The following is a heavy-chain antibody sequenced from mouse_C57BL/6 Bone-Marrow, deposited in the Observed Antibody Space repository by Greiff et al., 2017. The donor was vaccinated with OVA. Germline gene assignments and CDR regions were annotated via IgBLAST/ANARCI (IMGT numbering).Heavy chain of an antibody. CDR1: GFSLTSYG. J-gene: IGHJ3*01. D-gene: IGHD2-4*01. CDR3: GKRDEYEALFAY. CDR2: IWGGGST. V-gene: IGHV2-9*01. Sequence: VQRVESGPGLVAPSQSLSITCTVSGFSLTSYGVDWVRQPPGKGLEWLGVIWGGGSTNYNSAPMSRLSISKDNSKCQAFLIMNSLQTDDTAMYYCGKRDEYEALFAYWGQGTLVTVSA.